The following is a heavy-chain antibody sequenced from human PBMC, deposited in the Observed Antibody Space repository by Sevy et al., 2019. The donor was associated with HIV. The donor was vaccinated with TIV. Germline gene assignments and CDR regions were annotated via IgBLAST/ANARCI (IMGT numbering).Heavy chain of an antibody. CDR2: ISYDGGNK. D-gene: IGHD1-26*01. Sequence: GGSLRLSCAASGFTISKYGMHWVRQAPGKGLEWVAVISYDGGNKYYADSVKGRFTISKDNFKNTLYLQMNSLRAEDTAIYYCAKPGKFSGSYLDAFDIWGQGTMVTVSS. V-gene: IGHV3-30*18. J-gene: IGHJ3*02. CDR1: GFTISKYG. CDR3: AKPGKFSGSYLDAFDI.